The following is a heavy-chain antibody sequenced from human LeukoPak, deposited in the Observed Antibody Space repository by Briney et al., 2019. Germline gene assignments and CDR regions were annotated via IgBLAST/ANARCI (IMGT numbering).Heavy chain of an antibody. V-gene: IGHV4-59*09. Sequence: AYIYSSATTTYTPSLKSPVPISVDTSKNQFSLKLSSVTAADTAVYYCAGGLGETGAFDYWGQGTLVTVSS. CDR2: IYSSATT. CDR3: AGGLGETGAFDY. D-gene: IGHD2-21*01. J-gene: IGHJ4*02.